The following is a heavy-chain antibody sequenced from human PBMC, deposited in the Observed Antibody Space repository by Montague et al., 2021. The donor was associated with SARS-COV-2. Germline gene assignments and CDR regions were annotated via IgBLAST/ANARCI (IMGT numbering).Heavy chain of an antibody. Sequence: SETLSLTCTVSGGSISSCYWRWIRQSPGKGLDWIGTIYNSRTTYYNPSLKSRLTISIDTSKNQFSLKLTSVTAADTAVYYCARHRNYGDHSLDNWFHPWGQGTLVTVAS. CDR1: GGSISSCY. V-gene: IGHV4-59*05. CDR3: ARHRNYGDHSLDNWFHP. D-gene: IGHD4-17*01. J-gene: IGHJ5*02. CDR2: IYNSRTT.